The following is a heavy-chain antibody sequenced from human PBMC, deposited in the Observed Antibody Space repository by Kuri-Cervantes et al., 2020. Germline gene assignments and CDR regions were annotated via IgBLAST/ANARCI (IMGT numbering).Heavy chain of an antibody. V-gene: IGHV4-59*01. J-gene: IGHJ4*02. CDR1: GGSISSYY. D-gene: IGHD3-10*01. CDR2: THYSGDT. Sequence: GSLRLSCTVSGGSISSYYWSWIRQPPGKEPEWIVNTHYSGDTHYNPSLKSRVSISIDTSKNQFSLKLTSVTAAGTAVYFCASDISRAWFYYWGQGTLVTVSS. CDR3: ASDISRAWFYY.